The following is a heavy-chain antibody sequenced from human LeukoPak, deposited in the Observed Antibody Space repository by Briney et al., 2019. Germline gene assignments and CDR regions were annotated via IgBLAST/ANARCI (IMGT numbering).Heavy chain of an antibody. CDR1: GFAFGSYV. D-gene: IGHD6-19*01. CDR3: ANPVTQNSGWYVNGDY. J-gene: IGHJ4*02. V-gene: IGHV3-23*01. Sequence: GGSLRLSCGASGFAFGSYVMNWVRPAPGKGLEWVSSISGNGDTTYCADSVRGRFTISRDNSKNTLYLQMNNLRAEDTAVYFCANPVTQNSGWYVNGDYWGQGTLVTVSS. CDR2: ISGNGDTT.